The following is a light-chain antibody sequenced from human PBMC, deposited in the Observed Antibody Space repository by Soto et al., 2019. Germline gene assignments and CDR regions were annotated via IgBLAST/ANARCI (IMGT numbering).Light chain of an antibody. CDR3: CAYAGSCTLRV. J-gene: IGLJ2*01. V-gene: IGLV2-11*01. CDR2: DVS. CDR1: SSDVGGYNY. Sequence: QSVLTQPRSVSGSPGQSVTISCTGTSSDVGGYNYVSWYQQHPGKAPKLMIYDVSKRPSGVPDRFSGSKSVNTASLTISGLQAEEEADYYCCAYAGSCTLRVFGGGTKLTVL.